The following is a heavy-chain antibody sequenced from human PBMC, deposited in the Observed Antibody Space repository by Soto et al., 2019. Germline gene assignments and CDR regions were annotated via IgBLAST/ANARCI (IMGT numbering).Heavy chain of an antibody. V-gene: IGHV1-69*12. CDR3: AGGRGHSSGYYPYWFDP. Sequence: QVQLVQSGAEVKKPGSSVKVSCKASGGTFSSYAISWVRQAPGQGREWMGEIIPIFGTANYEEKFQGRVKISADESTCIAYMELSSLRSADPAVYYCAGGRGHSSGYYPYWFDPWGQGTLVTVS. J-gene: IGHJ5*02. CDR2: IIPIFGTA. D-gene: IGHD3-22*01. CDR1: GGTFSSYA.